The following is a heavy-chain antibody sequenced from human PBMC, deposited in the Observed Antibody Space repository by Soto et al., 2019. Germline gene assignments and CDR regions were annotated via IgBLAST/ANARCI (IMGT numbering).Heavy chain of an antibody. D-gene: IGHD6-19*01. J-gene: IGHJ4*02. Sequence: QITLKESGPTLVRPTQTLTLTCAFSGFSLSTSGVGVGWIRQPPGKALEWLAVIYWDDSKHYSPSLRSRLTLTKDTSKNQVVLTMTNMDPVDTATYYCAHGSGWLFDYWGQGTLVTVSS. V-gene: IGHV2-5*02. CDR2: IYWDDSK. CDR3: AHGSGWLFDY. CDR1: GFSLSTSGVG.